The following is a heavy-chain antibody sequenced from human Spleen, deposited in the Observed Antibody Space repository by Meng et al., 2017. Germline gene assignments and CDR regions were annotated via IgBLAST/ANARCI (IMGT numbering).Heavy chain of an antibody. Sequence: GESLKISCAASGFTFSSYAMSWVRQAPGKGLEWVSGMSSSGGSTYYADSVRGRFTIFRDNSKNTLYLQMNSLKTEDTAVYYCTTAHSRGKDYWGQGTLVTVSS. D-gene: IGHD1-14*01. CDR2: MSSSGGST. V-gene: IGHV3-23*01. CDR1: GFTFSSYA. CDR3: TTAHSRGKDY. J-gene: IGHJ4*02.